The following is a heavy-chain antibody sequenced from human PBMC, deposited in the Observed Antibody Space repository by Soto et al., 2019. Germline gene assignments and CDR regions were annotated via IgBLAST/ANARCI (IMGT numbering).Heavy chain of an antibody. CDR2: IYYSGST. J-gene: IGHJ4*02. CDR3: ARESPYYYDSSGYPY. Sequence: SETLSLTCTVSGGSISSGDYCWSWIRQPPGKGLEWIGYIYYSGSTYYNPSLKSRVTISVDTSKNQFSLKLSSVTAADTAVYYCARESPYYYDSSGYPYWGQGTLVTVSS. D-gene: IGHD3-22*01. CDR1: GGSISSGDYC. V-gene: IGHV4-30-4*01.